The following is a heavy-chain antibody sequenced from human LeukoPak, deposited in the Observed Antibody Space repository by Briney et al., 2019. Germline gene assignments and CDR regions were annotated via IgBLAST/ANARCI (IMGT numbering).Heavy chain of an antibody. J-gene: IGHJ5*02. V-gene: IGHV1-18*01. CDR1: GYTFTSYG. D-gene: IGHD2-2*01. CDR3: AREYCSSTSCYVGGNWFDP. CDR2: ISAYNGNT. Sequence: ASVKVSCKASGYTFTSYGISWVRQAPGQGLEWMGWISAYNGNTNYAQKLKGRVTMTTDTSTSTAYMELRSLRSDDTAVYYCAREYCSSTSCYVGGNWFDPWGQGTLVTVSS.